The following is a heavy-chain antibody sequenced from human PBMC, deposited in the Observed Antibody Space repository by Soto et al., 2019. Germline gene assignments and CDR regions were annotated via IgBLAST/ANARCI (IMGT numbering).Heavy chain of an antibody. D-gene: IGHD6-13*01. CDR1: GGTFSSYA. V-gene: IGHV1-69*13. Sequence: SVKVSCKASGGTFSSYAISWVRQAPGPGLEWMGGIIPIFGTANYAQKVQGRVTITADESTSTAYMELSSLRSEDTAVYYCARDGWYGSSFDYWGQGTLVTVSS. CDR3: ARDGWYGSSFDY. CDR2: IIPIFGTA. J-gene: IGHJ4*02.